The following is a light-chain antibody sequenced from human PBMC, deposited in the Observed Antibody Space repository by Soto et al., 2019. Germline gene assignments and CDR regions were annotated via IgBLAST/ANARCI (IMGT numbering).Light chain of an antibody. CDR3: GTWDSSLSAGV. V-gene: IGLV1-51*01. CDR1: SSNIGNNY. Sequence: QSVLTQPPSVSAAPGQKVTISCSGSSSNIGNNYVSWYQQLPGTAPKLLIYDNNKRPSGIPDRFSGSKSSTSATLGITGLQTGDEADYYCGTWDSSLSAGVFGGGTKVTFL. CDR2: DNN. J-gene: IGLJ2*01.